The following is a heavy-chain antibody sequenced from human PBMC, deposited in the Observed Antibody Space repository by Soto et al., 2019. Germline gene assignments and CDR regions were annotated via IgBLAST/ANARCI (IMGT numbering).Heavy chain of an antibody. Sequence: GGSLRLSCAVSGFTLSDHYMDWVRQAPGKGLEWVGRIKNRRDRDTPEYAPSVKGRFTISRDDSWSSLYLQMNSLKNEDTAIYHCVRGHTHGRGGSDIWGQGTLVTVSS. CDR3: VRGHTHGRGGSDI. D-gene: IGHD1-1*01. CDR2: IKNRRDRDTP. J-gene: IGHJ4*02. V-gene: IGHV3-72*01. CDR1: GFTLSDHY.